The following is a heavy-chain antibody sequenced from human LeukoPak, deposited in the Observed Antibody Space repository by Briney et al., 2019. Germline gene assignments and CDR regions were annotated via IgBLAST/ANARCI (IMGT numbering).Heavy chain of an antibody. J-gene: IGHJ4*02. V-gene: IGHV3-23*01. CDR1: GFTFSSYA. Sequence: PGGSLRLSCAASGFTFSSYAMSWVRQAPGKGLEWVSAISGSGGSTYYADSVKGRFTISRDNSKNTLYLQMNSLRTEDTAVYYCARDSTLIAAAGKGYFDYWGQGTLVTVSS. D-gene: IGHD6-13*01. CDR3: ARDSTLIAAAGKGYFDY. CDR2: ISGSGGST.